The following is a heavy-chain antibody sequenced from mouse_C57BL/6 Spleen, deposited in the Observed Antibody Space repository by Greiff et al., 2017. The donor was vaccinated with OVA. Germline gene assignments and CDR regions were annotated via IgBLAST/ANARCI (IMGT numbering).Heavy chain of an antibody. CDR2: IRNKANGYTT. CDR3: ARSPSMDY. Sequence: EVQGVESGGGLVKPGGSLSLSCAASGFTFTDYYMSWVRQPPGKALEWLGFIRNKANGYTTEYSASVKGLFTISRDNSQSILYLQMNALRAEDSATDYCARSPSMDYWGQGTSVTVSS. J-gene: IGHJ4*01. V-gene: IGHV7-3*01. CDR1: GFTFTDYY.